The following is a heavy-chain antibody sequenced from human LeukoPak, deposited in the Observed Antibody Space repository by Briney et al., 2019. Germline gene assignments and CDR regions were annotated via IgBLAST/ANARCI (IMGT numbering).Heavy chain of an antibody. Sequence: ASVKVSCKASGYTFTGYYMHWVRQAPGQGLEWMGWINPNSGGTNYAQKFQGRVTMTRDTSISTAYMELSRLRSDDTAVYYCARENTAMGEENDYWGQGTLVTVSS. V-gene: IGHV1-2*02. CDR2: INPNSGGT. J-gene: IGHJ4*02. CDR1: GYTFTGYY. CDR3: ARENTAMGEENDY. D-gene: IGHD5-18*01.